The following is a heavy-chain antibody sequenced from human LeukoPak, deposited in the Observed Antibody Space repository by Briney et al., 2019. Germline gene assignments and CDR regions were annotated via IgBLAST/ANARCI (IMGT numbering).Heavy chain of an antibody. CDR2: ITSSSNYI. CDR3: AGAIFSSGWYLVDY. D-gene: IGHD6-19*01. V-gene: IGHV3-21*01. CDR1: GFPFSSHN. Sequence: GGSLRLSCAASGFPFSSHNMNWVRQAPGKGLEWVSYITSSSNYIYYADSVKGRFTISRDNAKNSLYLQMNSLRAEDTAVYYCAGAIFSSGWYLVDYWGQGTLVTVSS. J-gene: IGHJ4*02.